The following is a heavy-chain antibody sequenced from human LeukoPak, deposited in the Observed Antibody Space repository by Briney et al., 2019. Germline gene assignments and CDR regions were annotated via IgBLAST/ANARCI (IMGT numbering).Heavy chain of an antibody. CDR3: AKDRETTVTTAWFDP. V-gene: IGHV3-23*01. D-gene: IGHD4-17*01. CDR1: GFTFRSHA. J-gene: IGHJ5*02. CDR2: IYENGGTT. Sequence: GGSLRLSCVGSGFTFRSHAMSWVRQAPEKGLEFVSGIYENGGTTYYADSVKGRFTISRDTSKNTLYLQMNSLRAEDTAVYYCAKDRETTVTTAWFDPWGQGTLVTVSS.